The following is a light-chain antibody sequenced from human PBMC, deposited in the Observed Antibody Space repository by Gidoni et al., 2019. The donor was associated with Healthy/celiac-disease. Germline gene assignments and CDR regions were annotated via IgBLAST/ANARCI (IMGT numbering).Light chain of an antibody. CDR2: QDS. CDR1: KLGEKY. Sequence: SYELTQPPSVSVSPGQTASITCSGDKLGEKYACWYQQEPGQSPVLVIYQDSKRPSGIPERFSGTNSGNTATLTVGGTQAMDEADYYCQAWDSSTPVFGGGTKLTVL. V-gene: IGLV3-1*01. CDR3: QAWDSSTPV. J-gene: IGLJ2*01.